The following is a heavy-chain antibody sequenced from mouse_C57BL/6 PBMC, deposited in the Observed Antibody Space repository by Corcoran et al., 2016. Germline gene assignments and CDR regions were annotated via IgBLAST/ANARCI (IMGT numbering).Heavy chain of an antibody. CDR1: GYSITSGYY. J-gene: IGHJ4*01. CDR3: AREDGYYEAMDY. V-gene: IGHV3-6*01. CDR2: ISYDGSN. D-gene: IGHD2-3*01. Sequence: DVQLQESGPGLVKPSQSLSLTCSVTGYSITSGYYWNWIRQFPGNKLEWMGYISYDGSNNYNPSLKNRISITRDTSKNQFFLKLNSVTTEDTATYYCAREDGYYEAMDYWGQGTSVTVSS.